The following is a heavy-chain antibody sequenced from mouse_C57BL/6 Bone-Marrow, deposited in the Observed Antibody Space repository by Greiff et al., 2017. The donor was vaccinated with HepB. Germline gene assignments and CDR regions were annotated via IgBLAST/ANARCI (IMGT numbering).Heavy chain of an antibody. J-gene: IGHJ4*01. CDR1: GFTFSDYG. CDR2: ISSGSSTI. Sequence: EVNVVESGGGLVKPGGSLKLSCAASGFTFSDYGMHWVRQAPEKGLEWVAYISSGSSTIYYADTVKGRFTISRDNAKNTLFLQMTSLRSEDTAMYYCARGDDFYAMDYWGQGTSVTVSS. CDR3: ARGDDFYAMDY. V-gene: IGHV5-17*01.